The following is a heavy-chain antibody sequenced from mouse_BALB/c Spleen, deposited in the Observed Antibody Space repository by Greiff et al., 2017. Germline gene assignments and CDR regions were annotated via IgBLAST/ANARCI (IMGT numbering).Heavy chain of an antibody. CDR1: GYTFSSYW. CDR3: ARWGHRTYAMDY. Sequence: VQLQESGAELAKPGASVKMSCKATGYTFSSYWIEWVKQRPGHGLEWIGEILPGSGSTNYNEKFKGKATFTADTSSNTAYMQLSSLTSEDSAVYYCARWGHRTYAMDYWGQGTSVTVSS. V-gene: IGHV1-9*01. J-gene: IGHJ4*01. D-gene: IGHD2-14*01. CDR2: ILPGSGST.